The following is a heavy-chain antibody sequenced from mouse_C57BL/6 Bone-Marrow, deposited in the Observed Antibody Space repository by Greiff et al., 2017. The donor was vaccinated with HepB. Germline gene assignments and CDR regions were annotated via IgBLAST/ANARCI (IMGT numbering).Heavy chain of an antibody. CDR3: TNYGSSYNYVDY. CDR2: IDPENGDT. CDR1: GFNIKDDY. Sequence: EVQLQESGAELVRPGASVKLSCTASGFNIKDDYMHWVKQRPEQGLEWIGWIDPENGDTEYASKFQGKATITADTSSNTAYLQLSSLTSEDTAVYYCTNYGSSYNYVDYWGQGTTLTVSS. J-gene: IGHJ2*01. V-gene: IGHV14-4*01. D-gene: IGHD1-1*01.